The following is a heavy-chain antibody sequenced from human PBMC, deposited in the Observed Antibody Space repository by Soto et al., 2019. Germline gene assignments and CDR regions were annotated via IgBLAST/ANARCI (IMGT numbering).Heavy chain of an antibody. CDR2: IYYSGST. D-gene: IGHD2-21*01. Sequence: SETLSLTCAVSGYSISSSNWWGWIRQPPGKGLEWIGDIYYSGSTNYNPSLKSRVTISVDTSKNQFSLKLSSVTAADTAVYYCARVYSLNWFDPWGQGTLVTVS. CDR3: ARVYSLNWFDP. J-gene: IGHJ5*02. V-gene: IGHV4-28*03. CDR1: GYSISSSNW.